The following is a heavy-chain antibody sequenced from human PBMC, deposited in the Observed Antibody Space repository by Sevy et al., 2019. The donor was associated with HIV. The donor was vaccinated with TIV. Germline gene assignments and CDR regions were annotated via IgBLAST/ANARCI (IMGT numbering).Heavy chain of an antibody. J-gene: IGHJ4*02. CDR3: AKRPGSSNWYYFDY. V-gene: IGHV3-23*01. CDR1: GFTFSSYA. Sequence: GGSLRLSCAASGFTFSSYAMTWVRQAPGKGLEWVSSISGSADSTYYADSVKGRFTISRDNSKNTLYLQMNSLRADDTDVYYCAKRPGSSNWYYFDYWGQGTLVTVSS. D-gene: IGHD6-13*01. CDR2: ISGSADST.